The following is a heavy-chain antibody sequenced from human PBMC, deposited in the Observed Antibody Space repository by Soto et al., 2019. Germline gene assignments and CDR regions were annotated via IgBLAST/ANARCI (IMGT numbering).Heavy chain of an antibody. D-gene: IGHD3-9*01. V-gene: IGHV1-46*01. Sequence: ASVKVSCKASGYTFTSYYMHWVRQAPGQGLEWMGIINPSGGSTSYAQKFQGRVTMTRDTSTSTVYMELSSLRSEDTAVYYCALYDILTGYYNYWGQGTLVTVSS. CDR2: INPSGGST. CDR3: ALYDILTGYYNY. CDR1: GYTFTSYY. J-gene: IGHJ4*02.